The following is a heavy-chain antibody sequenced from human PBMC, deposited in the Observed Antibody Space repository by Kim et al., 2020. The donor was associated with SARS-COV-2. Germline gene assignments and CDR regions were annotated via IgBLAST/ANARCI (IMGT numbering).Heavy chain of an antibody. CDR1: GFTFRNAW. CDR3: TTDKLEGGYHSYYYGMDV. CDR2: IQSKIDGGTT. J-gene: IGHJ6*02. V-gene: IGHV3-15*01. Sequence: GGSLRLSCAASGFTFRNAWMSWVRQGPGKGLEWVGRIQSKIDGGTTDYAAPVKGRFTISRDDSKNTLYLQMNSLKTEDTAVYYCTTDKLEGGYHSYYYGMDVWGQGTTVTVSS. D-gene: IGHD3-16*02.